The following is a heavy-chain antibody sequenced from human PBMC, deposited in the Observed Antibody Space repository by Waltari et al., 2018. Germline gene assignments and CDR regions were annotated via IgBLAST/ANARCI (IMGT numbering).Heavy chain of an antibody. V-gene: IGHV3-48*01. D-gene: IGHD3-16*01. Sequence: EVQLVESGGGLVQPGGSLRLSCAASGFTFSSYSMNWVRPAPGKGLEWVSYISSSSSTIYYADAVKGRFTISRDNAKNSLYLQMNSLRAEDTAVYYCARSAYDYVWGSYYFDCWGQGTLVTVSS. J-gene: IGHJ4*02. CDR2: ISSSSSTI. CDR1: GFTFSSYS. CDR3: ARSAYDYVWGSYYFDC.